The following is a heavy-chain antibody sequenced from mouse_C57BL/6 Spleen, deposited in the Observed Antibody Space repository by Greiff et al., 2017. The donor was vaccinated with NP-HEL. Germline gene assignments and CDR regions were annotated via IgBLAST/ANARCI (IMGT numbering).Heavy chain of an antibody. J-gene: IGHJ3*01. CDR2: ISDGGSYT. D-gene: IGHD3-3*01. CDR1: GFTFSSYA. Sequence: EVMLVESGGGLVKPGGSLKLSCAASGFTFSSYAMSWVRQTPEKRLEWVATISDGGSYTYYPDNVKGRFTISRDNAKNNLYLQMSHLKSEDTAMYYCARDKGGGTGFAYWGQGTLVTVSA. CDR3: ARDKGGGTGFAY. V-gene: IGHV5-4*01.